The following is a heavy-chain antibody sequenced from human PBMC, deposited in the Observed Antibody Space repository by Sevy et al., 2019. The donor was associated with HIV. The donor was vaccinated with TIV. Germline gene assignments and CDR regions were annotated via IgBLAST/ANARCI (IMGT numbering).Heavy chain of an antibody. Sequence: GGYLRLSCAASAFTFSTYAMHWVRQAPGKGLEWVAVISYDGSHKYYADSVKGRFTISRDDSKSSLYLQMNTLRAEDKAVDYCARDVGYSVNWYPRFDPWGQGTLVTVSS. V-gene: IGHV3-30*01. CDR1: AFTFSTYA. D-gene: IGHD6-13*01. CDR3: ARDVGYSVNWYPRFDP. J-gene: IGHJ5*02. CDR2: ISYDGSHK.